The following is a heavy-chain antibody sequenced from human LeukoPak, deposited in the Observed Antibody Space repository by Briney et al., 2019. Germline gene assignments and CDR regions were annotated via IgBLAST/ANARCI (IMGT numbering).Heavy chain of an antibody. CDR2: KYYSGNT. CDR3: ARGEGGYYSHWHFDP. CDR1: GGFVSTYY. J-gene: IGHJ2*01. V-gene: IGHV4-59*02. Sequence: SETLSLTCNVSGGFVSTYYWSWIRQSPGKGLEWIGYKYYSGNTNYSPSLQSRVTISVDTSANQVFLQLTSVTAADTAVYYCARGEGGYYSHWHFDPWGRGILVSVSS. D-gene: IGHD2-15*01.